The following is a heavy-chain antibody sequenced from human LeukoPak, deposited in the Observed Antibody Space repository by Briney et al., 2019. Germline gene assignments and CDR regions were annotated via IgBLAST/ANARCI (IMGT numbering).Heavy chain of an antibody. J-gene: IGHJ5*02. CDR2: IYTSGST. V-gene: IGHV4-61*02. CDR3: AREGPRYCSGGSCYFS. Sequence: PSETLSLTCTVSGGSISSGSYYWRWIRQPAGKGLEWIGRIYTSGSTNYNPSLKSRVTISVDTSKNQFSLKLSSVTAADTAVYYCAREGPRYCSGGSCYFSWGQGTLVTVSS. D-gene: IGHD2-15*01. CDR1: GGSISSGSYY.